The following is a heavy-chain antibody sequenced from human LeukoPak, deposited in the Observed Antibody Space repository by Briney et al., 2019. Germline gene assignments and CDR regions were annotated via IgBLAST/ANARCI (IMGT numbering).Heavy chain of an antibody. CDR3: ARHKTGGTYPLDY. Sequence: SETLSLTCTVSGGSMNTYFWSWIRQPPGKGLEWIGHMHYSGSTTYNPSLKSRVTISVDVSKNQFSLKLSSVTAADTAVYYCARHKTGGTYPLDYWGQGTLVTVSS. J-gene: IGHJ4*02. CDR1: GGSMNTYF. D-gene: IGHD1-26*01. CDR2: MHYSGST. V-gene: IGHV4-59*08.